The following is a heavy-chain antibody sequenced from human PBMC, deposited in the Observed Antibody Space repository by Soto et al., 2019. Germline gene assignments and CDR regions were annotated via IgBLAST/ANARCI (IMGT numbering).Heavy chain of an antibody. CDR2: IRSDGDRI. CDR3: VKDHPALEY. CDR1: GFTFSDYA. V-gene: IGHV3-64D*06. J-gene: IGHJ4*01. Sequence: EVQLVESGGGLVQPGGSLRLTCSASGFTFSDYAMHWVRRVPGKGLEYVSVIRSDGDRIYYADSVKGRFTISRDNSKNTLFLQMNSLRPEDTAMYYCVKDHPALEYWGHGTLVTVSS.